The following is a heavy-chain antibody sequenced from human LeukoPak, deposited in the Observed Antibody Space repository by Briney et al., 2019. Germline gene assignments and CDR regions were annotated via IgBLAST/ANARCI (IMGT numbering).Heavy chain of an antibody. D-gene: IGHD5-24*01. J-gene: IGHJ6*03. CDR3: ATRTRGPDYYYYYMDV. CDR2: IIPIFGTA. V-gene: IGHV1-69*13. CDR1: GGTFSSYA. Sequence: SVNVSCKASGGTFSSYAISWVRQAPGQGLEWMGGIIPIFGTANYAQKFQGRVTITADESTSTAYMELSSLRSEDTAVYYCATRTRGPDYYYYYMDVWGKGTTVTVSS.